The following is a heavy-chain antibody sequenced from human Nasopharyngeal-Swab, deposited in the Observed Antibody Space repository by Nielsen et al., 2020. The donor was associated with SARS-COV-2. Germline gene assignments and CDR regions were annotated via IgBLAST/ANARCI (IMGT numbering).Heavy chain of an antibody. J-gene: IGHJ5*02. D-gene: IGHD5-24*01. CDR2: IYPGNSDT. Sequence: GESLKISCTGFGYRFANYWIGWVRQMPGKGLEWIGIIYPGNSDTRYSPSFQGQVTISADKSINTAYLQWSSLRASDTAMYYCARRAARDGYNYEVDPWGQGTLVTVSS. V-gene: IGHV5-51*01. CDR3: ARRAARDGYNYEVDP. CDR1: GYRFANYW.